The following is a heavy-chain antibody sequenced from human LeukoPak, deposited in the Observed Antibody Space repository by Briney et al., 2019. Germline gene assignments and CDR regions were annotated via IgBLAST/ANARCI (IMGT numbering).Heavy chain of an antibody. J-gene: IGHJ4*02. CDR1: GYTFSDFS. Sequence: KPGGSLTLSCAASGYTFSDFSVNWVRQAPGKGPEWVSSISVRSNYRYYADSVRGRFTISRDDARDSLFLQMNSLRAEDTAVYFCVRLRRNNDRSGYYYYYDYWGQGTPVTVSS. V-gene: IGHV3-21*01. D-gene: IGHD3-22*01. CDR2: ISVRSNYR. CDR3: VRLRRNNDRSGYYYYYDY.